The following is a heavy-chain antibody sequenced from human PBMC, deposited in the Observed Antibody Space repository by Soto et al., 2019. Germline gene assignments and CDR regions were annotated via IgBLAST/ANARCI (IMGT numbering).Heavy chain of an antibody. J-gene: IGHJ6*02. Sequence: SETLSLTCAVYGGSFSCYYWSWIRQPPGKGLEWIGEINHSGSTNYNPSLKSRLIISVDTSQNQVSLKLASVTAADTAVYYCLTQGFGPLHGLVDVWGQGTTVTVSS. V-gene: IGHV4-34*06. D-gene: IGHD3-10*01. CDR1: GGSFSCYY. CDR3: LTQGFGPLHGLVDV. CDR2: INHSGST.